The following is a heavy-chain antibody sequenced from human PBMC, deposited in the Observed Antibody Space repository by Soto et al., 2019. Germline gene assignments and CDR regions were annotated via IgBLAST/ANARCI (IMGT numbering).Heavy chain of an antibody. CDR2: ISHSGST. D-gene: IGHD3-10*01. J-gene: IGHJ4*03. Sequence: QLQLQESGSGLVKPSETLSLTCGVSGWPVSAGGYSWTWIRQPPGKGLEWIGYISHSGSTHYNPAPRSRVTISIATANNQFSLHLTSVTAADTAVYYCARVEHPFYGAEGAVEHFLSWGHGTLVTGSS. CDR3: ARVEHPFYGAEGAVEHFLS. CDR1: GWPVSAGGYS. V-gene: IGHV4-30-2*01.